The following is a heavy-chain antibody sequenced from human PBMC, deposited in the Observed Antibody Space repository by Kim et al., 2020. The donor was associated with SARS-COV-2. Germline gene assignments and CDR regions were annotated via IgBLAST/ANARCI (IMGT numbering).Heavy chain of an antibody. Sequence: DASQKNYADSARGRFTISRDNSKNTLFLQMSSLRPEDTAMYYCATESFDIWGQGTLVTVSS. V-gene: IGHV3-30*15. CDR3: ATESFDI. J-gene: IGHJ3*02. CDR2: DASQK.